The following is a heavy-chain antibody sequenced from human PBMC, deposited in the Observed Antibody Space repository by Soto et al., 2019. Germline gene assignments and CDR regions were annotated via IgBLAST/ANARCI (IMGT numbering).Heavy chain of an antibody. CDR2: IGAYNGHT. CDR1: GYTFTNSG. J-gene: IGHJ6*02. V-gene: IGHV1-18*01. Sequence: ASVKVSCKASGYTFTNSGISWVRQAPGQGLEWMGWIGAYNGHTKYAQKLQGRVTMTTDTSTSTAYMELRSLKSDDTAVYYCAREDYYDSSGYLPVRYYFGMDVWGQGTTVTVPS. CDR3: AREDYYDSSGYLPVRYYFGMDV. D-gene: IGHD3-22*01.